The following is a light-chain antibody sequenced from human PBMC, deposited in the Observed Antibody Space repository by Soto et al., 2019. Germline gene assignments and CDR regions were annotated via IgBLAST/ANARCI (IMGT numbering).Light chain of an antibody. CDR1: SSDVGGYNY. CDR3: CSYAGSYTGV. V-gene: IGLV2-11*01. Sequence: QSALTQPRSVSGSPGQSVTISCTGTSSDVGGYNYVSWYQQHPGKAPKLMIYDDSKRPSGVPDRFSGSKSGNTASLTISGLQAEDDADYYCCSYAGSYTGVFGTGTKLTVL. CDR2: DDS. J-gene: IGLJ1*01.